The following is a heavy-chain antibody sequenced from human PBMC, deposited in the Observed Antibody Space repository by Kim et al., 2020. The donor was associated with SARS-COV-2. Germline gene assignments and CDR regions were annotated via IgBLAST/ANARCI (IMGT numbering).Heavy chain of an antibody. D-gene: IGHD3-10*01. V-gene: IGHV3-30-3*01. CDR1: GFTFSSYA. CDR2: ISYDGSNK. CDR3: AREANYYGSGIDNWFDP. Sequence: GGSLRLSCAASGFTFSSYAMHWVRQAPGKGLEWVAVISYDGSNKYYADSVKGRFTISRDNSKNTLYLQMNSLRAEDTAVYYCAREANYYGSGIDNWFDPWGQGTLVTVSS. J-gene: IGHJ5*02.